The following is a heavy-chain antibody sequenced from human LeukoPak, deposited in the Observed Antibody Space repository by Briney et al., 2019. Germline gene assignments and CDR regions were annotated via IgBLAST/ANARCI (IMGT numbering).Heavy chain of an antibody. Sequence: PSETLSLTCTGSGGSISSYYWSWIRQPAGKGLKWIGRIYTSGSTGDNPSLKSGVTTSVDPSNNQSSLKLSSVTAADTAVYYCARGRSAAYWGQGTLVTVSS. D-gene: IGHD1-14*01. V-gene: IGHV4-4*07. J-gene: IGHJ4*02. CDR3: ARGRSAAY. CDR1: GGSISSYY. CDR2: IYTSGST.